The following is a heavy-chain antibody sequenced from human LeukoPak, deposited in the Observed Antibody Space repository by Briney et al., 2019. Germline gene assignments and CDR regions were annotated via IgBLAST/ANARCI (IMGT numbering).Heavy chain of an antibody. V-gene: IGHV3-23*01. CDR1: GFTFTGYS. Sequence: GGSLRLSCAASGFTFTGYSMSWVRQAPGKGLEWVSAISGSGGSTYYADSVKGRFTISRDNSKNTLYLQMNSLRAEDTAVYYCAKESSGYYFDYWGQGTLVTVFS. CDR3: AKESSGYYFDY. J-gene: IGHJ4*02. D-gene: IGHD3-22*01. CDR2: ISGSGGST.